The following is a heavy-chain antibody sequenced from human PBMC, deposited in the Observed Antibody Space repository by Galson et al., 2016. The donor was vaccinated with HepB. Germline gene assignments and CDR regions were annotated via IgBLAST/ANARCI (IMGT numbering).Heavy chain of an antibody. CDR1: GFTFSNYT. Sequence: SLRLSCAASGFTFSNYTMNWVRQAPGKGLEWVSSISSSSTYIYYVDSVKGRFTISRDNSKISVSLQLNSLRAEDTAVYYCAGGEPAGRGWNSFDIWVQGKMVTV. CDR2: ISSSSTYI. J-gene: IGHJ3*02. CDR3: AGGEPAGRGWNSFDI. V-gene: IGHV3-21*06. D-gene: IGHD1-1*01.